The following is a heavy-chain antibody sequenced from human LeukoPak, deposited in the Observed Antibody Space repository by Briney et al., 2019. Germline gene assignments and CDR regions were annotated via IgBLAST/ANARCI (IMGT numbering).Heavy chain of an antibody. CDR3: TTDSQCSSCGDYYYHYYYMDV. CDR1: GFTFSNAW. V-gene: IGHV3-15*01. D-gene: IGHD6-6*01. CDR2: IKSKTDGGTT. Sequence: AGGSLRLSCAASGFTFSNAWMGWVRQAPGKGLEWVGRIKSKTDGGTTDYAAPVKGRFTISRDDSKNTLYLQMNSLKTEDTAVYYCTTDSQCSSCGDYYYHYYYMDVWGKGTTVTVSS. J-gene: IGHJ6*03.